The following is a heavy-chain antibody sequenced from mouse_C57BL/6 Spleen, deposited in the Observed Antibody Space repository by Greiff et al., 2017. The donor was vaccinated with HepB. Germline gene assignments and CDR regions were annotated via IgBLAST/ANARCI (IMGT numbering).Heavy chain of an antibody. CDR2: ISDGGSYT. Sequence: EVQLVESGGGLVKPGGSLKLSCAASGFTFSSYAMSWVRQTPEKRLEWVATISDGGSYTYYPDNLKGRFTISRDNAKSTLYLQMSHLKSEDTAMYYWARGGGSNLGWFAYWGQGTLVTVSA. V-gene: IGHV5-4*01. CDR3: ARGGGSNLGWFAY. J-gene: IGHJ3*01. D-gene: IGHD1-1*01. CDR1: GFTFSSYA.